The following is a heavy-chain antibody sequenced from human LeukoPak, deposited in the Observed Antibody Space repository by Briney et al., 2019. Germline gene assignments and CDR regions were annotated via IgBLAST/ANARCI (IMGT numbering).Heavy chain of an antibody. Sequence: GGSLRLSCAASGFTFNSYAMNWVRQAPGKGLEWVSAIGGSGGTTYYADSVKGRFTISRDNSKDTLYLPMNSLRAEDTALYYCAKRSRDSSGWFDHWGQGTLVTVSS. V-gene: IGHV3-23*01. CDR1: GFTFNSYA. J-gene: IGHJ5*02. CDR3: AKRSRDSSGWFDH. CDR2: IGGSGGTT. D-gene: IGHD6-19*01.